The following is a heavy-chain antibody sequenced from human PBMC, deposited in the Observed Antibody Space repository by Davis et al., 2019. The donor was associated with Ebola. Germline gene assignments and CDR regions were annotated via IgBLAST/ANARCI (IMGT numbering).Heavy chain of an antibody. CDR3: ARSYLTYSGYGWAY. Sequence: GGSLRLSCAASGFTFSSYWMSWVRQAPGKGLEWVSTFGTGGDTYYADSVKGRFAISRDNSRGTLYLQMNSLRAEDTAVYYCARSYLTYSGYGWAYWGQGTLVTVSS. D-gene: IGHD5-12*01. V-gene: IGHV3-23*01. CDR2: FGTGGDT. J-gene: IGHJ4*02. CDR1: GFTFSSYW.